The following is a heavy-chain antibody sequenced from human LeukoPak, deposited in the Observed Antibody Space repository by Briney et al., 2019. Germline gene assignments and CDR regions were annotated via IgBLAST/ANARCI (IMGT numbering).Heavy chain of an antibody. CDR2: INPNSGGT. CDR3: ARYETVGELGWFDP. Sequence: ASVKVSCKASGYTFSDYYVHWVRQAPGQGLEWMGWINPNSGGTHYAQNFQGRVTKTRDTSISTAYMELSRLRSDDTAVYYCARYETVGELGWFDPWGQGTLVTVSS. CDR1: GYTFSDYY. V-gene: IGHV1-2*02. J-gene: IGHJ5*02. D-gene: IGHD3-10*01.